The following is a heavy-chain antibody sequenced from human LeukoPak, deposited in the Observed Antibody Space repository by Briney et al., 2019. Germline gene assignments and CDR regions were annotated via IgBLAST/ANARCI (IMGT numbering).Heavy chain of an antibody. CDR2: IYYTGDT. CDR1: GASISRSPYY. V-gene: IGHV4-39*01. Sequence: SETLSLTCSVSGASISRSPYYWGWIRQPPGKGLEWIGSIYYTGDTYYNPPLKSRVTISLDTSKRQFSLKLTSVTAADTAVYYCARHAGMTMVSFYYDYWGQGTLVTVSS. J-gene: IGHJ4*02. CDR3: ARHAGMTMVSFYYDY. D-gene: IGHD4/OR15-4a*01.